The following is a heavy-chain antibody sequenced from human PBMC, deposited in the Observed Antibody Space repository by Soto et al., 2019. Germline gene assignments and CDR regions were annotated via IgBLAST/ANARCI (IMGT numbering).Heavy chain of an antibody. CDR3: TRQEWELTYYYYGMDV. Sequence: GGSLRLSCAASGFTFSGSAMHWVRQASGKGLEWVGRIRSKANSYATAYAASVKGRFTISRDDSKNTAYLQMNSLKTEDTAVYYCTRQEWELTYYYYGMDVWGQGTTVTVSS. D-gene: IGHD1-26*01. V-gene: IGHV3-73*01. CDR2: IRSKANSYAT. CDR1: GFTFSGSA. J-gene: IGHJ6*02.